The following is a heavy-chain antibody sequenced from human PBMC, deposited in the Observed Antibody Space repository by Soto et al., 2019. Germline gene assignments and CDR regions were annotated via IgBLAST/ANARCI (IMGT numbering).Heavy chain of an antibody. J-gene: IGHJ4*02. CDR3: ARDRVEGYYASSGYAL. V-gene: IGHV3-21*01. Sequence: GGSLRLSCEASGFSFSSYTMNWVRQAPGKGLEWVSSISAGSIYIYYPDSVKGRFTISRDNAKNSLYLQMNSLRADDTAVYYCARDRVEGYYASSGYALWGQGTLVTVSS. CDR1: GFSFSSYT. CDR2: ISAGSIYI. D-gene: IGHD3-22*01.